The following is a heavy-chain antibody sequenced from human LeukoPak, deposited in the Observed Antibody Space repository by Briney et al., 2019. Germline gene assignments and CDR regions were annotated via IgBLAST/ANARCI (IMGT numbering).Heavy chain of an antibody. Sequence: GGSLRLSCAASGFTFSSYAMHWVRQAPGKGLEWVAVISYDGSNKYYADSVKGRFTISRDNSKNTLYLQMNSLRAEDTAVYYCARDSGEEPCFDYWGQGTLVTVSS. CDR1: GFTFSSYA. V-gene: IGHV3-30-3*01. D-gene: IGHD3-10*01. J-gene: IGHJ4*02. CDR3: ARDSGEEPCFDY. CDR2: ISYDGSNK.